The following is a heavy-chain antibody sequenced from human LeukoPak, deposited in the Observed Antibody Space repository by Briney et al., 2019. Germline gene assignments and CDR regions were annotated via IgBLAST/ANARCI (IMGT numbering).Heavy chain of an antibody. Sequence: GGSLRLSCAASGFTLSSYAMTWVRQAPGRGLEWVSRVDGGGGGTYYADSVKGRFTISRDNSKDTLYLQMNGLRAEDTAVYFCAKQSAGSAAWYSLHYDFWGQGTLVTVSS. CDR3: AKQSAGSAAWYSLHYDF. J-gene: IGHJ4*02. D-gene: IGHD6-13*01. V-gene: IGHV3-23*01. CDR1: GFTLSSYA. CDR2: VDGGGGGT.